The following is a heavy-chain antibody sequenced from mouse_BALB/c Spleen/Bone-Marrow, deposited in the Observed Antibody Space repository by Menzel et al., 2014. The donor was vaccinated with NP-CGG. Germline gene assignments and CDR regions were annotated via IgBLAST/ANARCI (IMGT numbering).Heavy chain of an antibody. CDR3: ARGNYGNYVDYFDY. J-gene: IGHJ2*01. CDR1: GFTFSSYG. CDR2: INSNGGST. Sequence: EVQLVESGGGLVQPGGSLKLSCAASGFTFSSYGMSWVRQTPDKRLELVASINSNGGSTYYPDSVKGRFTTSRDNAKKTLSLQMSSLKSEDTAVYYCARGNYGNYVDYFDYWGQGTTLTVSS. V-gene: IGHV5-6-3*01. D-gene: IGHD2-1*01.